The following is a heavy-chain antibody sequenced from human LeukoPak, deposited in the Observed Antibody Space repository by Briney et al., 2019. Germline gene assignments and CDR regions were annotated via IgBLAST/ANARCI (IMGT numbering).Heavy chain of an antibody. D-gene: IGHD3-10*01. CDR1: GGSFSGYY. J-gene: IGHJ4*02. Sequence: SETLSLTCAVYGGSFSGYYWSWIRQPPGKGLEWIGEISHSGSTNYNPSLKSRVTISVDTSKNQFSLKLSSVTAADTAVYYCARSYGSGSYNYWGQGTLVTVSS. CDR2: ISHSGST. V-gene: IGHV4-34*01. CDR3: ARSYGSGSYNY.